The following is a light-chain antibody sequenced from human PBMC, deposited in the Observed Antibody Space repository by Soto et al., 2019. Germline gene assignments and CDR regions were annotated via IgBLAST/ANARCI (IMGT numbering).Light chain of an antibody. CDR3: QQRSNWPPGVYT. Sequence: EIVLTQSPVTLSLSPGERATLSCRASQSVSSYLAWYQQKPGQAPRLLIYDASNRATGIPARFSGSGSRTDFTLTISSLEPEDFAVYFCQQRSNWPPGVYTFGQGTKLEIK. J-gene: IGKJ2*01. CDR1: QSVSSY. V-gene: IGKV3-11*01. CDR2: DAS.